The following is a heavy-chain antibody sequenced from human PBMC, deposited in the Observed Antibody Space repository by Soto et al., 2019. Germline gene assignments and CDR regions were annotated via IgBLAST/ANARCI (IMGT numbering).Heavy chain of an antibody. D-gene: IGHD2-15*01. V-gene: IGHV1-69*13. CDR3: ARPPRGKAYYYYGMDV. CDR2: IIPIFGTA. CDR1: GGTFSSYA. J-gene: IGHJ6*02. Sequence: TSVKVSCKASGGTFSSYAISWVRQAPGQGLEWMGGIIPIFGTANYAQRFQGRVTITADESTSTAYMELSSLRSEDTAVYYCARPPRGKAYYYYGMDVWGQGTTVTVSS.